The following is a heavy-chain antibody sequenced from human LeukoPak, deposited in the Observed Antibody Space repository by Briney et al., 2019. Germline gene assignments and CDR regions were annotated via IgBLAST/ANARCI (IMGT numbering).Heavy chain of an antibody. V-gene: IGHV3-21*06. J-gene: IGHJ4*02. CDR3: ATETNGRHYDY. D-gene: IGHD1-14*01. CDR2: IAPTGSER. CDR1: GLTFSTSG. Sequence: GGSLRLSCTASGLTFSTSGFNCVGHTQWNALDWVASIAPTGSERYHADSIKGRFPIPRENAKNFLYLQMNSLRAEDTAVYYCATETNGRHYDYWGQGTLLTVS.